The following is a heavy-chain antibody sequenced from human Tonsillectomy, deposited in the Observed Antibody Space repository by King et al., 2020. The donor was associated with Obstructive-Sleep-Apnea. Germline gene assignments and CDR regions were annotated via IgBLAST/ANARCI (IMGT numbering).Heavy chain of an antibody. CDR1: GGTFSSHV. V-gene: IGHV1-69*01. CDR3: ATYYYYDSSGYHPIDS. CDR2: TIPIFGRT. Sequence: QVQLVQSGAEVKKPGSSVKVSCKASGGTFSSHVFSWVRQAPGQGLEWMAGTIPIFGRTNYAQKFQGRATITADESTSTTYMELRSLRLEDTAVYYCATYYYYDSSGYHPIDSWGQGSLVTVSS. D-gene: IGHD3-22*01. J-gene: IGHJ4*02.